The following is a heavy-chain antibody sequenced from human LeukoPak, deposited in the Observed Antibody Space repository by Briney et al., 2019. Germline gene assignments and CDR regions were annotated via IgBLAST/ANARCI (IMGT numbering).Heavy chain of an antibody. J-gene: IGHJ4*02. CDR3: ARMGRWLQLHPREVYFDY. V-gene: IGHV1-2*02. D-gene: IGHD5-24*01. Sequence: ASVKVSCKASGYTFTGYYMHWVRQAPGQGLEWMGWINPNSGGTNYAQKFQGRVTMTRDTSISTAYMELSRLRSDDTAVYYCARMGRWLQLHPREVYFDYWGQGTLVTVSS. CDR2: INPNSGGT. CDR1: GYTFTGYY.